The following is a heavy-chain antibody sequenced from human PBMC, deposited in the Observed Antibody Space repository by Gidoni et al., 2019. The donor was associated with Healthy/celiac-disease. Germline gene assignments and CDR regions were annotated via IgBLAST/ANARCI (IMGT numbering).Heavy chain of an antibody. CDR1: GFTVSSNS. CDR2: IYSGGST. J-gene: IGHJ4*02. D-gene: IGHD6-13*01. CDR3: ARGYSSSWYTGLSY. Sequence: EVQLVESGGGLVQPGGSLRLSCAASGFTVSSNSMSWVRQAPGKGLEWVSVIYSGGSTYYADSVKGRFTISRDNAKNTLYLQMNSLRAEDTAVYYCARGYSSSWYTGLSYWGQGTLVTVSS. V-gene: IGHV3-66*01.